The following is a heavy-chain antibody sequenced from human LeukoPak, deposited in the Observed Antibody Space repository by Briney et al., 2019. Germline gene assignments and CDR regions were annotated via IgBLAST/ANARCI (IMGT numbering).Heavy chain of an antibody. D-gene: IGHD4-11*01. Sequence: SQTLSLTCTVSGGSISSGGYYWSWIRQHPGKGLEWIGYIYYSGSTYYNPSLKSRVTISVDTSKNQFSLKLSSVTAADTAVYYCARGSVTYGYYYYGMDVWGQGTTVTVSS. CDR2: IYYSGST. J-gene: IGHJ6*02. CDR3: ARGSVTYGYYYYGMDV. V-gene: IGHV4-31*03. CDR1: GGSISSGGYY.